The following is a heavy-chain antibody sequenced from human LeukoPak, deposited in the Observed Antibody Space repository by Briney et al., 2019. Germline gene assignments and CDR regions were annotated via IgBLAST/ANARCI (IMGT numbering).Heavy chain of an antibody. CDR1: GGSVSSSNDY. Sequence: SETPSLTCTVSGGSVSSSNDYWGWTRQPPGKGLEWIASMYYSGNTSYNSAIKSRVNISADTSTNQLSLRISSVSATDTAVYHCARHGTIAAPGRFFVLWGQRTLAT. V-gene: IGHV4-39*01. CDR2: MYYSGNT. J-gene: IGHJ4*02. CDR3: ARHGTIAAPGRFFVL. D-gene: IGHD6-13*01.